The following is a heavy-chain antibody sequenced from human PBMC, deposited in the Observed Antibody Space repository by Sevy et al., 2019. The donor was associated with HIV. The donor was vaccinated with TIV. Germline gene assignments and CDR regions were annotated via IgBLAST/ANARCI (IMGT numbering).Heavy chain of an antibody. D-gene: IGHD5-12*01. J-gene: IGHJ4*02. CDR2: IIPIFGTA. Sequence: ASVKVSCKASGYTFTSYGISWVRQAPGQGLEWMGGIIPIFGTANYAQKFQGRVTITADESTSTAYMELSSLRSEDTAVYYCARGARGYSGYDSYYFDYWGQGTLVTVSS. V-gene: IGHV1-69*13. CDR3: ARGARGYSGYDSYYFDY. CDR1: GYTFTSYG.